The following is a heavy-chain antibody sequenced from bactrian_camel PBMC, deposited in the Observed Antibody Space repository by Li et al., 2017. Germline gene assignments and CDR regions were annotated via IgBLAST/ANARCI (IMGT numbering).Heavy chain of an antibody. CDR1: GFKQNTAF. D-gene: IGHD6*01. V-gene: IGHV3S7*01. CDR2: IFSDGSAT. Sequence: VQLVESGEGLVQAGGSLRLSRATSGFKQNTAFMSWVRQAPGKGLEWVSSIFSDGSATFYADSVKGRFTISRDNAQNTVYLQMNSLKPDDTAVYSCARVRGVVARRVCITTGARGPRSPSP. J-gene: IGHJ4*01. CDR3: ARVRGVVARRVCITT.